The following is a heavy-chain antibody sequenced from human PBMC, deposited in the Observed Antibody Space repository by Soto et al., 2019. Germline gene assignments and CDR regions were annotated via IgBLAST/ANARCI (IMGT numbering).Heavy chain of an antibody. V-gene: IGHV3-23*01. J-gene: IGHJ4*02. CDR3: ARDPSTGYADY. Sequence: GGYLRLSCAASGFTFSNYAMNWVRQASGKGLEWVSTISSDGANTYYPDAVRGRFTGSRDNSRNTLYLQMNSLRVEDTAVYYCARDPSTGYADYWGQGTLVTVSS. D-gene: IGHD3-9*01. CDR2: ISSDGANT. CDR1: GFTFSNYA.